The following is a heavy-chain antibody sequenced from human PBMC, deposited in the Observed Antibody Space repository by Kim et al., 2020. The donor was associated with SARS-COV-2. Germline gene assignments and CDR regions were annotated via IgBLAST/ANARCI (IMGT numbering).Heavy chain of an antibody. D-gene: IGHD6-13*01. CDR3: ATSYGIAATPPLY. J-gene: IGHJ4*02. Sequence: SAQKFQGRVTMTEDTSTDTAYMELSSLRSEDTAVYYCATSYGIAATPPLYWGQGTLVTVSS. V-gene: IGHV1-24*01.